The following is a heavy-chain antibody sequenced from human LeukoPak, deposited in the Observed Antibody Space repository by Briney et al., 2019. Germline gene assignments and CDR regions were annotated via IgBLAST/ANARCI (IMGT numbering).Heavy chain of an antibody. CDR1: GFTFSSYA. Sequence: PGGSLRLSCAASGFTFSSYAMSWVRQAPGKGLEWVAVISYDGSNKYYADSVKGRFTISRDNSKNTLYLQMNSLRAEDTAVYYCAKDLRYYGSGSYYAWGQGTLVTVSS. V-gene: IGHV3-30*18. J-gene: IGHJ5*02. CDR2: ISYDGSNK. CDR3: AKDLRYYGSGSYYA. D-gene: IGHD3-10*01.